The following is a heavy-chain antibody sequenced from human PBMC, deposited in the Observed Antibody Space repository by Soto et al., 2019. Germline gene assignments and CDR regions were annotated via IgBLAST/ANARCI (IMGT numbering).Heavy chain of an antibody. Sequence: SVKVSCTASRCTSNDYAFSWVRQSPGQGLEWMGGIIPIFGATNYAQLFQGRLTITADESTRTLYMELGSLRSDDTAVYYCAIAHSYQHYDMDVWGQGTTVTVSS. CDR2: IIPIFGAT. V-gene: IGHV1-69*13. CDR1: RCTSNDYA. D-gene: IGHD2-21*01. J-gene: IGHJ6*02. CDR3: AIAHSYQHYDMDV.